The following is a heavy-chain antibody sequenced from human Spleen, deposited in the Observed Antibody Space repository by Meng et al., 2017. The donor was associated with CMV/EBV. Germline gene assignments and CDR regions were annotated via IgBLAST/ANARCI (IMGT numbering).Heavy chain of an antibody. Sequence: SETLSLTCTVSGGSISSCYCTWLRQPPGKGLEYIGSIFHRGSTYYNPSLKSRVTISLDTSKNQFSLILSSVTAADTAVYYCARAPTSSSIAAMDYWGQGTLVTVSS. V-gene: IGHV4-38-2*02. D-gene: IGHD6-6*01. CDR1: GGSISSCY. J-gene: IGHJ4*02. CDR3: ARAPTSSSIAAMDY. CDR2: IFHRGST.